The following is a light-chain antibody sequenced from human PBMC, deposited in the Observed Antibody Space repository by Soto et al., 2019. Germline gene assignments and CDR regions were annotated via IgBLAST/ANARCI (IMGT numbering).Light chain of an antibody. CDR3: QQYGGSPIT. CDR2: GAS. J-gene: IGKJ5*01. V-gene: IGKV3-20*01. Sequence: LTQSPGTLSLSPGERVTLSCRASQSVTTRLAWYQHKPGQAPTLLMSGASNRASGVPVRFSGSGSGTDFTLTITRLEPEDFALYYCQQYGGSPITFGLGTRLEI. CDR1: QSVTTR.